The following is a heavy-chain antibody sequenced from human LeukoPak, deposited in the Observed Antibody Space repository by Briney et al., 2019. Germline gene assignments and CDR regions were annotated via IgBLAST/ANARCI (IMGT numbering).Heavy chain of an antibody. D-gene: IGHD3-3*01. CDR2: ISASGNT. V-gene: IGHV1-18*01. Sequence: ASVKVSCKASGYTFTNYGIKWVRQAPGQGLEWMGWISASGNTNYAKKIQGRVTMTTDTSTSTVYMELRRLRSDDTAVYYCARVIRLRSSPDVWGQGTTVTVSS. CDR3: ARVIRLRSSPDV. J-gene: IGHJ6*02. CDR1: GYTFTNYG.